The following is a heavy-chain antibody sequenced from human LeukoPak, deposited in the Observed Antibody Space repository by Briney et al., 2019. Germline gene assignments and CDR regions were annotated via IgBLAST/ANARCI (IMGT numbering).Heavy chain of an antibody. CDR2: IIPIFGTA. V-gene: IGHV1-69*05. D-gene: IGHD3-9*01. CDR3: ALRYFEVGAFDI. J-gene: IGHJ3*02. CDR1: GGTFSSYA. Sequence: GASVKVSCKASGGTFSSYAISWVRQAPGQGLEWMGGIIPIFGTANYAQKFQGRVTITTDESTSTAYMELRSLRSDDTAVYYCALRYFEVGAFDIWGQGTMVTVSS.